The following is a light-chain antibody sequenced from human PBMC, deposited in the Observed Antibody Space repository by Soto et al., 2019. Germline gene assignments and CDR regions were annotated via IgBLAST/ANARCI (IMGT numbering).Light chain of an antibody. CDR2: GAS. CDR3: QHYGAAPMT. CDR1: QSVGGN. Sequence: EIVLTQSPGSLSLSPGDRATLSCRASQSVGGNVAWYQQIPGQPPKLLIFGASSRATGIADKFSGSGSGTDFTLTISRLEPADCALYSCQHYGAAPMTFGQGTRLEI. V-gene: IGKV3-20*01. J-gene: IGKJ5*01.